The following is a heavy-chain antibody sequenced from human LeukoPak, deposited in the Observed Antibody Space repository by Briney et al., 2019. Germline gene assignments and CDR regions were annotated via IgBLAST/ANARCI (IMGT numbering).Heavy chain of an antibody. CDR2: IGGTNGAI. D-gene: IGHD1-26*01. Sequence: AGSLRLSCAASGSRFSDHTMNWVRQAPGKGLEWVSSIGGTNGAIFYADSVKGRFTISRDNVENSLSLQMNSLRAEDTAVYYCTRDRGYSDFDYWGQGTLVTVSS. CDR1: GSRFSDHT. CDR3: TRDRGYSDFDY. J-gene: IGHJ4*02. V-gene: IGHV3-21*01.